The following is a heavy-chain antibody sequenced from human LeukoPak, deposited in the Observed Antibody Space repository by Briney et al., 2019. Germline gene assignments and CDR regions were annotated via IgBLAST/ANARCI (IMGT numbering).Heavy chain of an antibody. D-gene: IGHD4-17*01. CDR1: GFTFSSYA. V-gene: IGHV3-23*01. CDR2: ISGSGGST. CDR3: ASLYGDYLGLSRDY. J-gene: IGHJ4*02. Sequence: PGGSLRLSCAASGFTFSSYAMSWVRQAPGKGLEWVSAISGSGGSTYYADSVKGRFTISRDNAKNSLYLQMNSLRAEDTAVYYCASLYGDYLGLSRDYWGQGTLVTVSS.